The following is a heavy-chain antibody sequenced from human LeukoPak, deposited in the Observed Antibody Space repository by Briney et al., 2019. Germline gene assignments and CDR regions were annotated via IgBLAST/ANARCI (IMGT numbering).Heavy chain of an antibody. V-gene: IGHV3-30*03. CDR2: ISYDGINK. CDR1: GFTFSSYG. D-gene: IGHD2-2*02. CDR3: ATDQCSSVSCHTNYYSYYYMDV. Sequence: PGGSLRLSCAASGFTFSSYGMHWVRQAPGKGLEWVAVISYDGINKYYVDSMKGRFSISRDNSKNTLYLQMSSLRVEDTAVYYCATDQCSSVSCHTNYYSYYYMDVWGQGTTVTVSS. J-gene: IGHJ6*03.